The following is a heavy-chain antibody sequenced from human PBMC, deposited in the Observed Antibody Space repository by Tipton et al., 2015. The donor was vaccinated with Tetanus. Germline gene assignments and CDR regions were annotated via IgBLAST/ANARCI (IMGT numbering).Heavy chain of an antibody. CDR2: IYQNGDA. J-gene: IGHJ4*02. Sequence: TLSLTCTVSGGSISSFYWYWIRQPPGKGLEWIAYIYQNGDANYNPSLQSRVTISVDTSKNQLSLKLSSVTAADTGVYYCARGLDAYKCGNNWGQGSLVTVSS. CDR1: GGSISSFY. V-gene: IGHV4-59*12. CDR3: ARGLDAYKCGNN. D-gene: IGHD5-24*01.